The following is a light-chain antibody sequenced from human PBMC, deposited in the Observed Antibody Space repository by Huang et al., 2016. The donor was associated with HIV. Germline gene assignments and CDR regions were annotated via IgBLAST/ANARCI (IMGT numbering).Light chain of an antibody. V-gene: IGKV3-11*01. CDR3: QQRSTWPPFT. CDR1: QGISNY. J-gene: IGKJ5*01. CDR2: DAS. Sequence: EIVLTQSPATLSLSPGQRATLSSRASQGISNYLAWYQQKPGQAPRLLVYDASNRATGIPPRFSGSGSGTDFTLTINSLEPEDFAVYYCQQRSTWPPFTVGQGTRLEFK.